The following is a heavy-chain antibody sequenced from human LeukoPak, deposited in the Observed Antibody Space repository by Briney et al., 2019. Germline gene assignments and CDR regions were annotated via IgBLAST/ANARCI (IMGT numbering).Heavy chain of an antibody. V-gene: IGHV3-7*01. CDR2: IRGDGSAK. Sequence: GSLRLSCAASGFSFSTNWMAWVRQAPGKGLEWVGNIRGDGSAKFYGGSVKGRFTISRDNSQNTLYLQMDSLRPEDTAVYYCASSHDSSGNDWGQGTLVTVSS. CDR1: GFSFSTNW. J-gene: IGHJ4*02. D-gene: IGHD3-22*01. CDR3: ASSHDSSGND.